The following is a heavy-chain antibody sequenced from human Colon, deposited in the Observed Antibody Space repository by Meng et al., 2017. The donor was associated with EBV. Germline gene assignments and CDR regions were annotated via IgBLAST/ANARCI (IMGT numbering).Heavy chain of an antibody. D-gene: IGHD2-2*01. V-gene: IGHV4-61*01. CDR3: AREAMPYYYLDY. CDR2: KYHGGIT. CDR1: GACGGRGNSY. Sequence: QAEVRLSGRVLGKASECLSLTCTDCGACGGRGNSYLGWIRQPLGYGREWIVNKYHGGITNYIPCPMSRVTISVDTCRNQFALRLTSVTAADTAEYYCAREAMPYYYLDYWSQGALVTVSS. J-gene: IGHJ4*02.